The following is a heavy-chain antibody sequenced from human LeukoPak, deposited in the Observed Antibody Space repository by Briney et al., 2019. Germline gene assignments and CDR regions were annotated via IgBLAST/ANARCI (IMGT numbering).Heavy chain of an antibody. D-gene: IGHD6-13*01. Sequence: ASVKVSCKASGFTFTSHDYNWVRQATGQGLEWMGWISAYNGNTNYAQKLQGRVTMTTDTSTSTAYMELRSLRSDDTAVYYCARVPVGGSSWPIYYFDYWGQGTLVTVST. J-gene: IGHJ4*02. CDR3: ARVPVGGSSWPIYYFDY. CDR1: GFTFTSHD. CDR2: ISAYNGNT. V-gene: IGHV1-18*01.